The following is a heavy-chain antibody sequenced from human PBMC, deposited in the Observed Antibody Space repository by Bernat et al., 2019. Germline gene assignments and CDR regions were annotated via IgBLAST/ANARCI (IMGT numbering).Heavy chain of an antibody. Sequence: EVQLLESGGGLVQPGRSLRLSCAASGFTFSTYWMHWVRQDPGKGLVWVSRVNGDGSSAAYAASVKGRFTISRDNAKNTLFLQMDSLRAEDTAVYYCARSLGGPYQFDHWGQGTLVTVSS. J-gene: IGHJ4*02. CDR1: GFTFSTYW. D-gene: IGHD2-2*01. V-gene: IGHV3-74*02. CDR2: VNGDGSSA. CDR3: ARSLGGPYQFDH.